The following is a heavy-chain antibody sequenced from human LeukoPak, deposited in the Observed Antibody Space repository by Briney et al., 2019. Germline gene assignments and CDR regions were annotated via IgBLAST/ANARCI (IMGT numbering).Heavy chain of an antibody. CDR2: ISAYNGNT. CDR1: GYTFTDYY. J-gene: IGHJ5*02. V-gene: IGHV1-18*04. CDR3: ARERAGEGNNWFDP. Sequence: ASVKVSCKASGYTFTDYYLHWVRQAPGQGLEWMGWISAYNGNTNYAQKLQGRVTMTTDTSTSTAYMELRSLRSDDTAVYYCARERAGEGNNWFDPWGQGTLVTVSS.